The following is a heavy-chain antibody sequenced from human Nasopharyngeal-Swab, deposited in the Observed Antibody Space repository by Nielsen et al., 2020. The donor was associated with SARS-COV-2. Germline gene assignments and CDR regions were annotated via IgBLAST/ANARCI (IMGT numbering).Heavy chain of an antibody. CDR2: ISAYNGNT. D-gene: IGHD6-13*01. CDR1: GYTFTSYG. Sequence: ASVKVSCKASGYTFTSYGISWVRQAPGQGLEWMGWISAYNGNTNYAQKLQGRVTMTTDTSTSTAYMELRSLRSDDTAVYYCARIPAASSWRLYYYYYYMDVWGKGTTVTVSS. J-gene: IGHJ6*03. CDR3: ARIPAASSWRLYYYYYYMDV. V-gene: IGHV1-18*04.